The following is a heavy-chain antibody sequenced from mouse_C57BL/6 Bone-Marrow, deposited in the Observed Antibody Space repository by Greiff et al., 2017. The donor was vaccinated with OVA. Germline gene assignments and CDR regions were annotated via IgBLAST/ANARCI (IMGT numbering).Heavy chain of an antibody. V-gene: IGHV3-6*01. D-gene: IGHD2-4*01. CDR3: AREGDDYDEAWFAY. Sequence: EVKLVESGPGLVKPSQSLSLTCSVTGYSITSGYYWNWIRQFPGNKLEWMGYISYDGSNNYNPSLKNRISITRDTSKNQFFLKLNSVTTEDTATYYCAREGDDYDEAWFAYWGQGTLVTVSA. CDR2: ISYDGSN. J-gene: IGHJ3*01. CDR1: GYSITSGYY.